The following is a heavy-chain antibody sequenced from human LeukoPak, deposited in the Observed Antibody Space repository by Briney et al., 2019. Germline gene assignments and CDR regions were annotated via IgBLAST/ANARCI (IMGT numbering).Heavy chain of an antibody. Sequence: GGSLRLSCAASGITFGNNWMHWVRQGPGKGLVWISRINSDGGGAIYADSVKGRFTVSRDNAKNTLYLQMNSLRAEDTAVYYCAKDLSWSGYPLWYFDYWGQGTLVTVSS. J-gene: IGHJ4*02. V-gene: IGHV3-74*01. D-gene: IGHD3-3*01. CDR2: INSDGGGA. CDR1: GITFGNNW. CDR3: AKDLSWSGYPLWYFDY.